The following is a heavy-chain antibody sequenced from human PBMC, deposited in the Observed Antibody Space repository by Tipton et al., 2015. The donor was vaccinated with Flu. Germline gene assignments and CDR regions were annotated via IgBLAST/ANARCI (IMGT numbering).Heavy chain of an antibody. D-gene: IGHD3-10*01. Sequence: GLVKPSETLSLIYTVSDYSISSGYYWGWIRQPPGKGLEWIGCISHSGRTYYNPSLKSRVTISVDTAKNQFSQRLSSVTAADTAVYYCARSTYHYGSGSSDYWGQGTLVTVSS. J-gene: IGHJ4*02. CDR1: DYSISSGYY. CDR2: ISHSGRT. V-gene: IGHV4-38-2*02. CDR3: ARSTYHYGSGSSDY.